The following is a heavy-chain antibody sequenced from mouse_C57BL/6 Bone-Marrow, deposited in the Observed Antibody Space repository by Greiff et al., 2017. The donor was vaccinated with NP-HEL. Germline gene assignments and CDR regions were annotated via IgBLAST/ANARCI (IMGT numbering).Heavy chain of an antibody. J-gene: IGHJ4*01. CDR1: GYTFTSYW. CDR3: ARRGDYDVYAMDY. Sequence: QVQLQQPGAELVKPGASVKMSCKASGYTFTSYWITWVKQRPVQGLEWIGDIYPGSGSTNYNEKFKSKATLTVDTSSSTAYMQLSSLTSEDSAVYYCARRGDYDVYAMDYWGQGTSVTVSS. V-gene: IGHV1-55*01. CDR2: IYPGSGST. D-gene: IGHD2-4*01.